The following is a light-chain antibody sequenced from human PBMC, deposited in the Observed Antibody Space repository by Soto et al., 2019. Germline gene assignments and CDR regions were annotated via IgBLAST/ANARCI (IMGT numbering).Light chain of an antibody. CDR3: ETWDSNTRV. CDR1: SGHSSYI. J-gene: IGLJ1*01. V-gene: IGLV4-60*02. CDR2: LEGSGTY. Sequence: QLVLTQSSSASASLGSSVKLTCTLSSGHSSYIIAWHQQPPGKAPRYLRNLEGSGTYNKGSGVPDRFSGSSSGADRYLIISNLQFEDEADYYCETWDSNTRVFGTGTKVTVL.